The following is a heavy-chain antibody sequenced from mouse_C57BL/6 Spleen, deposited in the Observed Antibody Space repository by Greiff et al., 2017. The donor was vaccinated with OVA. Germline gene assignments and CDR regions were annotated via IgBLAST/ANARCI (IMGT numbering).Heavy chain of an antibody. V-gene: IGHV10-1*01. D-gene: IGHD1-1*02. CDR1: GFSFNTYA. CDR3: VRSRSVGYAMDY. J-gene: IGHJ4*01. CDR2: IRSKSNNYAT. Sequence: EVQRVESGGGLVQPKGSLKLSCAASGFSFNTYAMNWVRQAPGKGLEWVARIRSKSNNYATYYADSVKDRFTISRDDSESMLYLQMNNLKTEVTAMYYCVRSRSVGYAMDYWGQGTSVTVSS.